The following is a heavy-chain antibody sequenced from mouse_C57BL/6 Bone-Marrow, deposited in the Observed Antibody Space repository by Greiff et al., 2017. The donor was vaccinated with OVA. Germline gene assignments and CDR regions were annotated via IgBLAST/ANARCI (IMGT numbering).Heavy chain of an antibody. CDR3: ARDGGAY. V-gene: IGHV5-4*01. J-gene: IGHJ3*01. CDR2: ISDGGSYT. CDR1: GFTFSSYA. Sequence: DVQLQESGGGLVKPGGSLKLSCAASGFTFSSYAMSWVRQTPEKRLEWVATISDGGSYTYYPDNVKGRFTISRDNAKNNLYLQMSHLKSEDTAMYYCARDGGAYWGQGTLVTVSA.